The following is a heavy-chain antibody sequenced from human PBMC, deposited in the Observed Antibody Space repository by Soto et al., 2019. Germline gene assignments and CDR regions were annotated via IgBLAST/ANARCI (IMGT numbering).Heavy chain of an antibody. Sequence: GGSLRLSCAASGFTFSSYVMHWVRQAPGKGLKWVAVISYDGSNKYYADSVKGRFTISRDNSKNTLYLQMNSLRAEDTAVYYCAKGGSGQGWDIVVEGAFDIWGQGTMVTVSS. CDR1: GFTFSSYV. CDR2: ISYDGSNK. J-gene: IGHJ3*02. CDR3: AKGGSGQGWDIVVEGAFDI. V-gene: IGHV3-30*18. D-gene: IGHD2-15*01.